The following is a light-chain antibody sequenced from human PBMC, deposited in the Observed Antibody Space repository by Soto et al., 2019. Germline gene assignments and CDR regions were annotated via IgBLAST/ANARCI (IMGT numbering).Light chain of an antibody. J-gene: IGKJ2*01. CDR2: GAS. V-gene: IGKV3-20*01. CDR3: QQYGGSSPYT. CDR1: HSVSSSY. Sequence: ELVLTQSPGTLSLSPGERATLSCRASHSVSSSYLAWYQQKPGQAPRLLIYGASTRVTGIPDRFSGSGSGTDFTLTISSLEPEDFAVYYCQQYGGSSPYTFGQGTKLEIK.